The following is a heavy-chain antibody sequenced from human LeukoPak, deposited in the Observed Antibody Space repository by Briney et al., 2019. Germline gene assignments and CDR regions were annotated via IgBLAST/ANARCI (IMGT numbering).Heavy chain of an antibody. D-gene: IGHD1-20*01. CDR2: INPNSGGT. CDR3: ARGGITGTTRGPTRLNDAFDI. J-gene: IGHJ3*02. Sequence: ASVKVSCKASGYTFTGYYMHWVRPAPGQGLEWMGWINPNSGGTNYAQKFQGWVTMTRDTSISTAYMELSRLRSDDTAVYYCARGGITGTTRGPTRLNDAFDIWGQGTMVTVSS. V-gene: IGHV1-2*04. CDR1: GYTFTGYY.